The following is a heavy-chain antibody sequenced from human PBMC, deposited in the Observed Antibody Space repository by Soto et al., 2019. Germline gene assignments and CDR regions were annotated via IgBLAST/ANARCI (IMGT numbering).Heavy chain of an antibody. CDR1: GGSISNYY. CDR3: ARGGWYCSGGSCYPTFYFDY. CDR2: IYYSGST. D-gene: IGHD2-15*01. J-gene: IGHJ4*02. V-gene: IGHV4-59*08. Sequence: SETLSLTCTVSGGSISNYYWSWIRQPPGKGLEWIGYIYYSGSTNYNPSLKSRVTISLDTSKNQFSLKLSSVTAADTAVYYCARGGWYCSGGSCYPTFYFDYWGQGTLVTVSS.